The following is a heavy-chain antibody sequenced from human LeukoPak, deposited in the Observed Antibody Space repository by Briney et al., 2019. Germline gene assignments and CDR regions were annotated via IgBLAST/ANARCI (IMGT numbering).Heavy chain of an antibody. V-gene: IGHV1-24*01. Sequence: GASVKVSCKVSGYTLTDFSMHWVRQAPGQGLEWMGGFDPEDGETNYAQKFQGRVTITEDTSTDTAYMELSSLRSEDTAVYYCATAADIVATIPFDYWGQGTLVTVSS. CDR1: GYTLTDFS. D-gene: IGHD5-12*01. J-gene: IGHJ4*02. CDR2: FDPEDGET. CDR3: ATAADIVATIPFDY.